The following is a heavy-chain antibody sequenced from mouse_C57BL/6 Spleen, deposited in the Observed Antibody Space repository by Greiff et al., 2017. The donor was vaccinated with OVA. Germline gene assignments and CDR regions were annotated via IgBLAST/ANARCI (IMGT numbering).Heavy chain of an antibody. CDR2: ISSGSSTI. Sequence: DVMLVESGGGLVKPGGSLKLSCAASGFTFSDYGMHWVRQAPEKGLVWVAYISSGSSTIYYADTVKGRFTISRDNAKNTLFLQMTSLRSEDTAMYYCARDGYYDYWGQGTTLTVSS. CDR1: GFTFSDYG. J-gene: IGHJ2*01. D-gene: IGHD2-3*01. CDR3: ARDGYYDY. V-gene: IGHV5-17*01.